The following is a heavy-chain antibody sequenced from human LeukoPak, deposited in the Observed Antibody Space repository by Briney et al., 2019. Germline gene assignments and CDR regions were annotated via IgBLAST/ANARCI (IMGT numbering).Heavy chain of an antibody. CDR1: GFTLSNFY. Sequence: PGGPLTLSCTVSGFTLSNFYMSWVRQAPGKGLEWVGHIKNKTVRGPTGSAAPVKGRLTISRYDPQDTLYPQMNRLRTEGTGVCFCMSDYRSGSYHYFIYWGEGALVTVSS. V-gene: IGHV3-15*01. D-gene: IGHD3-10*01. CDR2: IKNKTVRGPT. CDR3: MSDYRSGSYHYFIY. J-gene: IGHJ4*02.